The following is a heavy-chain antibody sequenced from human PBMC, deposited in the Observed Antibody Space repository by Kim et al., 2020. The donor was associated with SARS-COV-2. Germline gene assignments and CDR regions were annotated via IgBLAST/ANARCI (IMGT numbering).Heavy chain of an antibody. J-gene: IGHJ5*02. D-gene: IGHD2-2*01. V-gene: IGHV1-8*01. CDR1: GYTFISYD. Sequence: ASVKVSCKASGYTFISYDINWVRQAPGQGLEWMGWMNPNSGNTGYAQKFQGRVTMTRNTSISTVYMELSSLRSEDTALYYCARGPECSSFSCSYWLEPWG. CDR2: MNPNSGNT. CDR3: ARGPECSSFSCSYWLEP.